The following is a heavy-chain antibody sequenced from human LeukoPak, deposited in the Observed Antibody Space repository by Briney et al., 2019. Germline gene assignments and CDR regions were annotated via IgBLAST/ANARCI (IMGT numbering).Heavy chain of an antibody. D-gene: IGHD4-17*01. CDR2: ISSSGGTT. V-gene: IGHV3-23*01. CDR1: GFTFNTYA. CDR3: AKPVTVTTAAFDS. J-gene: IGHJ4*02. Sequence: GGSLTLSCAASGFTFNTYAMTWLRQAPGKGPEWVSTISSSGGTTYYADSVKGRFSISRDNSKNTLCLQMNSLRADDAAVYYCAKPVTVTTAAFDSWGQGTLVTVSS.